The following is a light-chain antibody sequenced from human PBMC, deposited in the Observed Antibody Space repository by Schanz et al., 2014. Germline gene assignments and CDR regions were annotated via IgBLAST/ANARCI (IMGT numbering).Light chain of an antibody. CDR3: QQYGTSPRP. CDR2: DAS. Sequence: EIVMTQSPATLSVSPGERATLSCRASQSVSSSYLAWYQQKPGQAPSLLIYDASNRATGISDRFSGSGSGTDFTLTISRLEPEDFAVYYCQQYGTSPRPFGPGTKVDIK. CDR1: QSVSSSY. V-gene: IGKV3-20*01. J-gene: IGKJ3*01.